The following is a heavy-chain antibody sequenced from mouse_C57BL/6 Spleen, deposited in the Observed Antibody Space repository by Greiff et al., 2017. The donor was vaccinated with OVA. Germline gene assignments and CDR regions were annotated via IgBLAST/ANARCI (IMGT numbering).Heavy chain of an antibody. J-gene: IGHJ3*01. D-gene: IGHD2-5*01. CDR2: IDPETGGT. CDR3: TRSGYSNYVGFAY. Sequence: VQLQQSGAELVRPGASVTLSCKASGYTFTDYEMHWVKQTPVHGLEWIGAIDPETGGTAYNQKFKGKAILTADKSSSTAYMELRSLTSEDSAVYYCTRSGYSNYVGFAYWGQGTLVTVSA. V-gene: IGHV1-15*01. CDR1: GYTFTDYE.